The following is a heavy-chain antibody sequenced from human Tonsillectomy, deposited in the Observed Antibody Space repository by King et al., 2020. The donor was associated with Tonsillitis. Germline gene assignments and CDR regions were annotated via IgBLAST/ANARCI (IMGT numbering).Heavy chain of an antibody. CDR2: IYYSGST. CDR1: CGSISSYY. J-gene: IGHJ1*01. Sequence: QLQESGPGLVKPSETLSLTCTVSCGSISSYYWSWIRQPPGKGLGWIGYIYYSGSTNYNPSLKSRVTISVDTSKTQFSLKLSSVTAADTAVYYCARTGTSRGYFQHWGQGTLVTVSS. V-gene: IGHV4-59*08. CDR3: ARTGTSRGYFQH. D-gene: IGHD1-14*01.